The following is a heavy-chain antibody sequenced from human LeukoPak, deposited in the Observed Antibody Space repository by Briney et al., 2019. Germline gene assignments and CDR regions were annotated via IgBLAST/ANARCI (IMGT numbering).Heavy chain of an antibody. J-gene: IGHJ6*04. CDR3: ARGYRYYDFWSGYVMDV. V-gene: IGHV3-33*01. D-gene: IGHD3-3*01. CDR1: GFTFSSYG. Sequence: PGGSLRLSCAASGFTFSSYGMHWVRQAPGKGLEWVAVIWYDGSNKYYADSVKGRFTISRDNSKNTLYLQMNSLRAEDTAVYYCARGYRYYDFWSGYVMDVWGEGTTVTVSS. CDR2: IWYDGSNK.